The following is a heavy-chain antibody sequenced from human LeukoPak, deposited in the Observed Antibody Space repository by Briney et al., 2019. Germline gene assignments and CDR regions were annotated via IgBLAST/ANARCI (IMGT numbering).Heavy chain of an antibody. Sequence: ASVKDSCKAPGYTFTGYYMHWGRQAPGQGLEWMVGINPNRGGTNYTQKFQRRDTMTRDTSISTAYMELSRLRSDDTAVYYGARSFRGWDDAFDIWGQGTMVTVSS. V-gene: IGHV1-2*02. J-gene: IGHJ3*02. D-gene: IGHD6-19*01. CDR2: INPNRGGT. CDR3: ARSFRGWDDAFDI. CDR1: GYTFTGYY.